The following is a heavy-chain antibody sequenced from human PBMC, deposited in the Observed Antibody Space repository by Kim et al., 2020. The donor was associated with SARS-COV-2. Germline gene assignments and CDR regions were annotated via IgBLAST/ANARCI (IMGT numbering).Heavy chain of an antibody. Sequence: YSPSYQGQVTISADKSISTAYLQWSSLKASDTAMYYCARPLASSADAFDIWGQGTMVTVSS. D-gene: IGHD3-22*01. V-gene: IGHV5-51*01. J-gene: IGHJ3*02. CDR3: ARPLASSADAFDI.